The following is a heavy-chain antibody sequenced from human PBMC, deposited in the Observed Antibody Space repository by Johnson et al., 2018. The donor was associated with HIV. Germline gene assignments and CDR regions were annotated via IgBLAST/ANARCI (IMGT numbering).Heavy chain of an antibody. V-gene: IGHV3-30*02. Sequence: QVQLVESGGGVVQPGGSLRLSCAASGFTFSSYGMHWVRQAPGKGLEWVAFIRYDGSNKYHADSVKGRFTISRDNSKNTLYLQMNSLRAEDTAVYYCARDAPYCSGGTCYADAFDIWGQGTMVTVSS. CDR1: GFTFSSYG. CDR3: ARDAPYCSGGTCYADAFDI. CDR2: IRYDGSNK. D-gene: IGHD2-15*01. J-gene: IGHJ3*02.